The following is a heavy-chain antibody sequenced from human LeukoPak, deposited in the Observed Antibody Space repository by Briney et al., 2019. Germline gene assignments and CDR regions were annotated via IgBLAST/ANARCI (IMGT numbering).Heavy chain of an antibody. Sequence: SETLSLTCAVYGGSFSGYYWSWIRQPPGRGLELIGEVNQSGGTNYNPSLKSRVTISVDTSKNQLSLKLTSVTAADTAVYYCARGYADFWSGYFQNWFDPWGQGTLVTVSS. CDR2: VNQSGGT. CDR3: ARGYADFWSGYFQNWFDP. D-gene: IGHD3-3*01. CDR1: GGSFSGYY. V-gene: IGHV4-34*01. J-gene: IGHJ5*02.